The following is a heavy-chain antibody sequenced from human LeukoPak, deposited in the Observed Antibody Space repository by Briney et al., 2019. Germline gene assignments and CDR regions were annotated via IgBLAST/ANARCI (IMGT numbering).Heavy chain of an antibody. V-gene: IGHV5-51*01. J-gene: IGHJ6*03. D-gene: IGHD1-14*01. CDR2: IYPGDSDT. CDR3: ARLNHAYYYYYYYMDV. CDR1: GYSFTSYW. Sequence: GVSLKISCKGSGYSFTSYWIGWVRQMPGKGLEWMGIIYPGDSDTRYSPSFQGQVTISADKSISTAYLLWSSLKASDTAMYYCARLNHAYYYYYYYMDVWGKGTTVTVSS.